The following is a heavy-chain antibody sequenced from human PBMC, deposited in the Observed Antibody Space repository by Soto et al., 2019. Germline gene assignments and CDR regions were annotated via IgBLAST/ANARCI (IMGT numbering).Heavy chain of an antibody. CDR1: GFTFSSYW. CDR3: ARGRRYDILTGYYWDLGY. V-gene: IGHV3-74*01. Sequence: RGSLRLSCAASGFTFSSYWMHWVRQAPGKGLVWVSRINSDGSSTSYADSVKGRFTISRDNAKNTLYLQMNSLRAEDTAVYYCARGRRYDILTGYYWDLGYWGQGTLVTVSS. J-gene: IGHJ4*02. D-gene: IGHD3-9*01. CDR2: INSDGSST.